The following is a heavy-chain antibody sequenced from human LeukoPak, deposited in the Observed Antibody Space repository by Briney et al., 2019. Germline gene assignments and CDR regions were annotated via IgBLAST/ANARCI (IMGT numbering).Heavy chain of an antibody. CDR3: AKRDF. CDR2: ISGSGGTT. Sequence: GGSLRLSCTVSGFTLSSYEMTWFRQAPGKGLEWVSSISGSGGTTYYAGSVKGRFTISRDNSKNTLFLQMNSLRADDTAIYYCAKRDFWGQGTLVTVSS. CDR1: GFTLSSYE. J-gene: IGHJ4*02. V-gene: IGHV3-23*01.